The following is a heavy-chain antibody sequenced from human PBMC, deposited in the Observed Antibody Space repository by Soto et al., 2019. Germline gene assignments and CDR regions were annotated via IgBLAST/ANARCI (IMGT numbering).Heavy chain of an antibody. V-gene: IGHV3-23*01. J-gene: IGHJ4*02. Sequence: GGSLRLSCAASGFTFSSYAMSWVRQAPGKGLEWVSAISGSGGSTYYADSVKGRFTISRENSKNTLYLQMNSLRAEDTAVYYCAKDSTRSITMIVVVITSFDYWGQGTLVTVSS. CDR1: GFTFSSYA. CDR3: AKDSTRSITMIVVVITSFDY. D-gene: IGHD3-22*01. CDR2: ISGSGGST.